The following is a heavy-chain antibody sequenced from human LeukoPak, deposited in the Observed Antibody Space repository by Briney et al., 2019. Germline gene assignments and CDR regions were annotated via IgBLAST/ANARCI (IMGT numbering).Heavy chain of an antibody. CDR1: GFTFTSSA. CDR2: IVVGSGNT. V-gene: IGHV1-58*02. D-gene: IGHD6-13*01. Sequence: GTSVKVSCKASGFTFTSSAMQCVRQARGQRLEWIGWIVVGSGNTNYAQKFKERVTITRDMSTSTAYMELSSLRSEDTAGYYCAAGGFSRNSWGQGTLGRVPS. CDR3: AAGGFSRNS. J-gene: IGHJ5*02.